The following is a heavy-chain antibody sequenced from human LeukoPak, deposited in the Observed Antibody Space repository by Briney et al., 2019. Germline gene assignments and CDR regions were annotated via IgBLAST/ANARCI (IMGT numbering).Heavy chain of an antibody. CDR1: GGTFSSYA. V-gene: IGHV1-69*13. CDR2: IIPIFGTA. Sequence: ASVKVSCKASGGTFSSYAISWVRQAPGQGLEWMGGIIPIFGTANYAQKFQGRVTITADESTSTAYMELSSLRSEDTAVYYCAREVAVGYCSGGSCLNLPSVYYYMDVWGKGTAVTISS. J-gene: IGHJ6*03. CDR3: AREVAVGYCSGGSCLNLPSVYYYMDV. D-gene: IGHD2-15*01.